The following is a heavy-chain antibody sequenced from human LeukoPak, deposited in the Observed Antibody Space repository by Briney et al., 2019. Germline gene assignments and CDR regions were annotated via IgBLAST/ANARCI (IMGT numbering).Heavy chain of an antibody. CDR1: GFTFSSYW. V-gene: IGHV3-74*01. Sequence: PGGSLRLSCAASGFTFSSYWMHWVRQAPGKGLVWVSRINSDGSSTSYADSVKGRFTISRDNAKNTLYLQMNSLRAEDTAVYYCAREGDDSSGYYPLYYYYYGMDVWGQGTTVTVSS. D-gene: IGHD3-22*01. CDR3: AREGDDSSGYYPLYYYYYGMDV. CDR2: INSDGSST. J-gene: IGHJ6*02.